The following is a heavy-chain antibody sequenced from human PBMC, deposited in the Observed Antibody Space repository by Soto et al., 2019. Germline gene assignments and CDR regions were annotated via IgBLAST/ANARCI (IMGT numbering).Heavy chain of an antibody. CDR3: ARGRSVGSSWYCY. J-gene: IGHJ4*02. V-gene: IGHV3-30-3*01. D-gene: IGHD6-13*01. CDR2: ISYDGSNK. Sequence: QVQLVESGGGVVQPGRSLRLSCAASGFTFSSYAMHWVRQAPGKGLEWVAVISYDGSNKYYADSVKGRFTISRDNSKNALYLQMNSLRAEDTAGYYCARGRSVGSSWYCYWGQGTLVTVSS. CDR1: GFTFSSYA.